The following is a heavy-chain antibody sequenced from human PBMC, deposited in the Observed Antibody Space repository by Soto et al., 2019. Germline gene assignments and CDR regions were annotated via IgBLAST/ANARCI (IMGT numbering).Heavy chain of an antibody. CDR2: ISGSGGST. V-gene: IGHV3-23*01. CDR3: AKDALRYYYYGMDV. Sequence: SLRLSYAASGFPFSSYAMSWVRQAPGKGLEWVSAISGSGGSTYYADSVKGRFTISRDNSKNTLYLQMNSLRAEDTAVYYCAKDALRYYYYGMDVWGQGTTVTVSS. CDR1: GFPFSSYA. J-gene: IGHJ6*02.